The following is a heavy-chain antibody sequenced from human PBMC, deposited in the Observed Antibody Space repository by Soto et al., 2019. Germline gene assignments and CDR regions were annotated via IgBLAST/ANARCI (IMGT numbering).Heavy chain of an antibody. CDR1: GFTFSSYA. D-gene: IGHD2-2*01. J-gene: IGHJ4*02. CDR3: ARDLIGVHCSSTSCYEQTFDY. CDR2: ISGSGGST. Sequence: EVQLLESGGGLVQPGGSLRLSCAASGFTFSSYAMSWVRQAPGKGLEWVSAISGSGGSTYYADSVKGRFTISRDNSKNTLYLQMNSLRAEDTAVYYCARDLIGVHCSSTSCYEQTFDYWGQGTLVTVSS. V-gene: IGHV3-23*01.